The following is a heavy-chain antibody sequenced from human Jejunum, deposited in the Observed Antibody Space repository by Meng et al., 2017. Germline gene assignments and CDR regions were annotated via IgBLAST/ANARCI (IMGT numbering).Heavy chain of an antibody. V-gene: IGHV1-46*01. D-gene: IGHD3-10*01. CDR3: ARDSNPIVRGLHGFGI. CDR1: GYSFSHYY. CDR2: IDPSAGST. Sequence: ASVKVSCKASGYSFSHYYMCWVRQAPGQGLEWMGIIDPSAGSTTYAQKFQGRVTMTRDTSTNTIYMEMNSLKSEDTAVYYCARDSNPIVRGLHGFGIWGQGTMVTVSS. J-gene: IGHJ3*02.